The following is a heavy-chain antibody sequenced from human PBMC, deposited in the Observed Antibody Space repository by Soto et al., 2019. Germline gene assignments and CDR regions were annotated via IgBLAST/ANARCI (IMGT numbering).Heavy chain of an antibody. J-gene: IGHJ6*02. CDR3: ARHAYVEMATMGYYYYYGMDV. D-gene: IGHD5-12*01. CDR2: IYYSGST. CDR1: GGSISSGDYY. Sequence: PSETLSLTCTVSGGSISSGDYYWSWIRQPPGKGLEWIGYIYYSGSTNYNPSLKSRVTISVDTSKNQFSLKLSSVTAADTAVYYCARHAYVEMATMGYYYYYGMDVWGQGTTVTVSS. V-gene: IGHV4-30-4*01.